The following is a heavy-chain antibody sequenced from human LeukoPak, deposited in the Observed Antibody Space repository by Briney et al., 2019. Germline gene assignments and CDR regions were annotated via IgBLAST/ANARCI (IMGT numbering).Heavy chain of an antibody. D-gene: IGHD4-17*01. CDR1: GGSISSYY. J-gene: IGHJ3*02. V-gene: IGHV4-59*08. Sequence: SETLSLTCTVSGGSISSYYWGWIRQPPGKGLEWIGYIYYSGSTNYNPSLKSRVTISVDTSKNQFSLKLSSVTAADTAVYYCARHWPTVTTAFDIWGQGTMVTVSS. CDR2: IYYSGST. CDR3: ARHWPTVTTAFDI.